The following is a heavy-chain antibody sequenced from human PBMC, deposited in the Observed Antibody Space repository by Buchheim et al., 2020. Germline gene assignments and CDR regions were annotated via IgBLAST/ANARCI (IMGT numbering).Heavy chain of an antibody. Sequence: QVQLVESGGGVVQPGRSLRLSCAASGFTFSSYAMHWVRQAPGKGLEWVAVISYDGSNKYYADSVKGRFTISRDNSKNTLYLQMNSLRAEDTAVYYCAKGEYGSGWPNWGQGTL. CDR3: AKGEYGSGWPN. V-gene: IGHV3-30-3*01. CDR2: ISYDGSNK. CDR1: GFTFSSYA. D-gene: IGHD6-19*01. J-gene: IGHJ4*02.